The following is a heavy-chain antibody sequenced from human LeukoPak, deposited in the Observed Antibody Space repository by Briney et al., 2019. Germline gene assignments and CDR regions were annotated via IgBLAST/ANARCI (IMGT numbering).Heavy chain of an antibody. J-gene: IGHJ6*03. CDR1: GGSFSGYY. Sequence: PSETLSLTCAVYGGSFSGYYWSWIRQPPGKGLEWIGEINHSGSTNYNPSLKSRVTISVDTSKSQFSLKLSSVTAADTAVYYCARGLLAARLAAPYYYYYYMDVWGKGTTVTVSS. CDR3: ARGLLAARLAAPYYYYYYMDV. V-gene: IGHV4-34*01. D-gene: IGHD6-6*01. CDR2: INHSGST.